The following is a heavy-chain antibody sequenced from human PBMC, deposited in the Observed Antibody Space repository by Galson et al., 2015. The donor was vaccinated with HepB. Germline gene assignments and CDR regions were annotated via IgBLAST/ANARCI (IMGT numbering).Heavy chain of an antibody. V-gene: IGHV3-33*01. CDR3: ARGGTRPPAWLDP. CDR2: IWYDGSNK. D-gene: IGHD1-26*01. CDR1: GFTFSSYG. J-gene: IGHJ5*02. Sequence: SLRLSCAASGFTFSSYGMHWVRQAPGKGLEWVAVIWYDGSNKYYADSVKGRFTISRDNSKNTLYLQMNSLRAEDTAVYHCARGGTRPPAWLDPWGQGTLVTVSS.